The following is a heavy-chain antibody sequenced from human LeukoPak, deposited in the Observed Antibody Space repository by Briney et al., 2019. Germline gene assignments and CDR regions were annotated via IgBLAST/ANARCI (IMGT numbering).Heavy chain of an antibody. CDR2: ISSGGSSI. CDR3: AREPYYDSSGYCLDY. D-gene: IGHD3-22*01. V-gene: IGHV3-11*01. Sequence: GGSLRLSCAASGFIFSDYYMSWIRQAPGKVLEWVSYISSGGSSIYYADSVKGRFTISRDNAKNSLYLQMNSLRAEDTAVYYCAREPYYDSSGYCLDYWGQGTLVTVSS. CDR1: GFIFSDYY. J-gene: IGHJ4*02.